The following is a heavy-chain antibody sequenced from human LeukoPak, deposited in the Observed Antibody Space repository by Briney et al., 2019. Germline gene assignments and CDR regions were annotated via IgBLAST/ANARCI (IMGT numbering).Heavy chain of an antibody. CDR2: VYYSGTT. D-gene: IGHD3-22*01. Sequence: SETLSLTCSVSGDSISLSFYYWGWIRQPPGKALEWIGSVYYSGTTSYNPSLKSRVTISVDMSKNHFSLRLRSVTAADTAVYYCARASYSYDINGWVPFDYWGQGTLVTASS. CDR3: ARASYSYDINGWVPFDY. J-gene: IGHJ4*02. V-gene: IGHV4-39*02. CDR1: GDSISLSFYY.